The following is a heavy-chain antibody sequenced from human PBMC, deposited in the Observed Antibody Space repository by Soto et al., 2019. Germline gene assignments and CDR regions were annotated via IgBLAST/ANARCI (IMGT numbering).Heavy chain of an antibody. V-gene: IGHV1-18*04. D-gene: IGHD6-6*01. CDR2: ISAYNGNT. J-gene: IGHJ6*02. CDR1: GYTFTSYG. CDR3: ATYSSSSGNRALYYYYGMDV. Sequence: ASVKVSCKASGYTFTSYGISWVRQAPGQGLEWMGWISAYNGNTNYAQKLQGRVTMTTDTSTSTAYMELRSLRSDDTAVYYCATYSSSSGNRALYYYYGMDVWGQGTTVIVSS.